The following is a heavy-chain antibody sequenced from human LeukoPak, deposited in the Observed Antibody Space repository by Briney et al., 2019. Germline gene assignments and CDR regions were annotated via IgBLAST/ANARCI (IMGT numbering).Heavy chain of an antibody. Sequence: ASVKVSCKASGYTFTSYGISWVRQAPGQGLEWLGIINCSGGSTSYAQKFQGRVTMTRDTSTRTVYMELSSLRSEDTAVYYCARCYDNFDVALDIWSQGTMVTVSS. CDR3: ARCYDNFDVALDI. J-gene: IGHJ3*02. CDR1: GYTFTSYG. CDR2: INCSGGST. D-gene: IGHD3-9*01. V-gene: IGHV1-46*01.